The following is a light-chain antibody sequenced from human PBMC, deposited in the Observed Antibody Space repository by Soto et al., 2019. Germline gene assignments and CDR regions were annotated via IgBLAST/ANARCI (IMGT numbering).Light chain of an antibody. CDR3: QQSYNTLFT. CDR1: QGISGY. Sequence: DIPLTQSPSSLSASVGDRVTIICRASQGISGYVNWYQQKPGQAPQLLIFAASNLQSGVPSRFKGSGSGADYSLTISSLQPEEFATYYCQQSYNTLFTFGPGTEVAFK. V-gene: IGKV1-39*01. CDR2: AAS. J-gene: IGKJ3*01.